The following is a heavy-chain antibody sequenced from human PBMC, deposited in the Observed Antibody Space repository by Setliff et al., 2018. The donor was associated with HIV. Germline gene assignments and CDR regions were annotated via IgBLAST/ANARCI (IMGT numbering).Heavy chain of an antibody. D-gene: IGHD2-21*01. V-gene: IGHV3-30*04. CDR3: ARVRYCGSPSCRKEFDF. J-gene: IGHJ4*02. CDR2: VSYGGTNT. Sequence: SCAASGFTFSSYAMHWVRQAPGKGLEWVAVVSYGGTNTYYADSVKGRFIISRDDSESTLFLQMNSLRVDDTAVYYCARVRYCGSPSCRKEFDFWGQGTLVTVSS. CDR1: GFTFSSYA.